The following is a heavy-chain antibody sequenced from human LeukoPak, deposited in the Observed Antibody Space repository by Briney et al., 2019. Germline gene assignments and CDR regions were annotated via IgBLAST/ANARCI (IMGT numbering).Heavy chain of an antibody. D-gene: IGHD2-15*01. CDR3: ARGPPLDIVVVVAAPSYFDY. CDR1: GGSISSYY. CDR2: IYYSGST. Sequence: SETLSLTCTVSGGSISSYYWSWIRQPPGKGLEGIGYIYYSGSTNYNPSLKSRVTISVDTSKNQFSLKLSSVTAADTAVYYCARGPPLDIVVVVAAPSYFDYWGQGTLVTVSS. J-gene: IGHJ4*02. V-gene: IGHV4-59*01.